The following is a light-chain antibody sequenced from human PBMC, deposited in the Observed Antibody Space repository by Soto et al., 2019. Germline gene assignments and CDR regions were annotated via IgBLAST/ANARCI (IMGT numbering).Light chain of an antibody. CDR2: TAS. J-gene: IGKJ1*01. CDR3: QQSYSTPQT. CDR1: QSISSY. V-gene: IGKV1-39*01. Sequence: DIQMTQSPSSLSASVGDRVTITCLASQSISSYLNWYQLKPGKAPKLLIYTASSLQSGAPSRFSGSGSGTDFTLTISSLQPEDFETYYCQQSYSTPQTFGQGTKVDIK.